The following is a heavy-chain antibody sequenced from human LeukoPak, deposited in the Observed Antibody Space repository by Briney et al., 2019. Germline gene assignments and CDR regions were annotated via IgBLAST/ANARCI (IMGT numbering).Heavy chain of an antibody. D-gene: IGHD2-2*01. Sequence: GESLKISCKGSGYSFTSYWIGWVRQMPGKGLEWMRIIYPGDSDTRYSPSFQGQVTISADKSISTAYLQWSSLKASDTAMYYCARQDIVVVPAANSYYYYMDVWGKGTTVTVSS. CDR3: ARQDIVVVPAANSYYYYMDV. J-gene: IGHJ6*03. V-gene: IGHV5-51*01. CDR1: GYSFTSYW. CDR2: IYPGDSDT.